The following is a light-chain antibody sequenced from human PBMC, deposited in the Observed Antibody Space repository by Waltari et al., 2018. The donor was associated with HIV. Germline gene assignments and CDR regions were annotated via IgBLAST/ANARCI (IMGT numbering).Light chain of an antibody. V-gene: IGKV1-39*01. CDR3: QHSFNAPRS. Sequence: DIQMTQSPSSLSASVGDRVTITCRASQSISRYLVWYQQTTGKAPKLLIYGASSLQSGVPSRFSGSGSGTDFTLTISSLQPEDFATYYCQHSFNAPRSVGQGTKLEIK. CDR1: QSISRY. J-gene: IGKJ2*01. CDR2: GAS.